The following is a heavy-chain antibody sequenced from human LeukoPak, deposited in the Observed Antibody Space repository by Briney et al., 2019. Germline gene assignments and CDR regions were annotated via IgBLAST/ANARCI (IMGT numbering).Heavy chain of an antibody. CDR3: ARFGYSSSLDSYFDV. D-gene: IGHD6-13*01. J-gene: IGHJ2*01. V-gene: IGHV5-51*01. Sequence: GESLKISFEASGFNFTSYWIAWVRQMPGKGLEWMGIIYPGDSDTRYSPSFQDQVTITADKSISTAYLQWSSLKASDSAMYYCARFGYSSSLDSYFDVWGRATLVTVSS. CDR2: IYPGDSDT. CDR1: GFNFTSYW.